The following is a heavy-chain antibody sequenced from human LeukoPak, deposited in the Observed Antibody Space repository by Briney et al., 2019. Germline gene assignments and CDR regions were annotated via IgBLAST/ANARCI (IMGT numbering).Heavy chain of an antibody. CDR2: ISSSGSTI. D-gene: IGHD6-19*01. J-gene: IGHJ4*02. Sequence: GGSLRLSCAASGFTFSTYSMNWVRQAPGKGLEWVSYISSSGSTIYYAHSVKGRFTISRDNAKNSLYLQMNSLRAEDTAVYYCARGGKQWRGGNYFDSWGQGTLVAVSS. V-gene: IGHV3-48*04. CDR1: GFTFSTYS. CDR3: ARGGKQWRGGNYFDS.